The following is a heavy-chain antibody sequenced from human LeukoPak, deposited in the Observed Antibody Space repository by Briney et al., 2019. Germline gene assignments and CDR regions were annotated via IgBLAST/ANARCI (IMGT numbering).Heavy chain of an antibody. J-gene: IGHJ6*03. CDR1: GYTFTSYG. CDR3: ARDVRGTYYYYYMDV. D-gene: IGHD1-1*01. Sequence: ASVKVSCKASGYTFTSYGISWVRQAPGQGLEWMGWISAYNGNTNYAQKLQGRVTMTTDTSTSTAYMELRSLRSDDTAVYYCARDVRGTYYYYYMDVWGKGTTVTVSS. CDR2: ISAYNGNT. V-gene: IGHV1-18*01.